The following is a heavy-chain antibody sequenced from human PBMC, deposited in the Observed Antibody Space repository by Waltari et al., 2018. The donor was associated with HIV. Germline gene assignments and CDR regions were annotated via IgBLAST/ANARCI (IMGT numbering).Heavy chain of an antibody. CDR3: ARLYGSRQSRFDP. Sequence: QVQLQESGPGLVKPSETLSLTCTVSGGSISSDYWSWIRQPPGKGLEWIADIYYSGTTTNSNPSLKSRVTISVDMSKNQFSLKLTSVTAADTAVYYCARLYGSRQSRFDPWGQGTLVTASS. CDR2: IYYSGTTT. V-gene: IGHV4-59*12. CDR1: GGSISSDY. D-gene: IGHD3-10*01. J-gene: IGHJ5*02.